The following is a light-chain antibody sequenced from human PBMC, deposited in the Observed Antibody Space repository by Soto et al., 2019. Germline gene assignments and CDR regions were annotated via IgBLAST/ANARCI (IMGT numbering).Light chain of an antibody. Sequence: EIGLTQSPATLSLSPGERATLSCRASQSVSSYLAWYQQKPGQAPRLLIYDASSRATGIPARFSGSGSGTAFTLTTSSLEPEDFAVYYCQQRSNWPPVFTFGPGTKVVIK. CDR3: QQRSNWPPVFT. CDR1: QSVSSY. CDR2: DAS. J-gene: IGKJ3*01. V-gene: IGKV3-11*01.